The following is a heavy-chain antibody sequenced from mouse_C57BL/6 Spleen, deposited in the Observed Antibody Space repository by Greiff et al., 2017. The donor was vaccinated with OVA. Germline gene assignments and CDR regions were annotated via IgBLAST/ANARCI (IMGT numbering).Heavy chain of an antibody. CDR3: ARKSFYGNYVYAIDY. J-gene: IGHJ4*01. CDR2: IWSGGST. V-gene: IGHV2-2*01. D-gene: IGHD2-10*01. Sequence: VQRVESGPGLVQPSQSLSITCTVSGFSLTSYGVHWVRQSPGKGLEWLGVIWSGGSTDYNAAFISRLSISKDNSKSQVFFKMNSLQADDTAIYYCARKSFYGNYVYAIDYWGQGTSVTVSS. CDR1: GFSLTSYG.